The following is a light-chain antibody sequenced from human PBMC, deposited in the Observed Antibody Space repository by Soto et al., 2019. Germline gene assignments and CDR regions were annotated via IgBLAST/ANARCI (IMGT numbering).Light chain of an antibody. V-gene: IGKV1-5*03. CDR2: KAS. J-gene: IGKJ5*01. Sequence: DIQMTQPPSTLSASVGDRVTITCRASQSVTTWLAWYQQKPGKAPKLLIYKASNLESGLPSRFTGSGSGTEFTLTISSLQSDDFATYYCQQYSTYPITFGQGTRLEIK. CDR3: QQYSTYPIT. CDR1: QSVTTW.